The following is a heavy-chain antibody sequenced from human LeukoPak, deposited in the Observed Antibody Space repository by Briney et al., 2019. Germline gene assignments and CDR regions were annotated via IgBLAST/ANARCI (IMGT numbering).Heavy chain of an antibody. D-gene: IGHD5-18*01. CDR3: AKLGGIQLWSYLIHFDY. J-gene: IGHJ4*02. V-gene: IGHV3-23*05. CDR1: GFIFRKYG. Sequence: GGSLRLSCAASGFIFRKYGMNWVRQAPGKGLEWVSGIYTNHNTRYADSVKGRFTISRDNSKNTLYLQMNSLRAEDTAVYYCAKLGGIQLWSYLIHFDYWGQGTLVTVSS. CDR2: IYTNHNT.